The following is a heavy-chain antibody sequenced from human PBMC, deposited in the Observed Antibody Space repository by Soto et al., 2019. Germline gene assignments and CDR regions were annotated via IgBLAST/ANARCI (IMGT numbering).Heavy chain of an antibody. CDR3: AIVGYGDNSEDAFYI. CDR1: GYTFTTYW. D-gene: IGHD5-12*01. V-gene: IGHV5-51*01. CDR2: VSSGDSNT. J-gene: IGHJ3*02. Sequence: GESLKISCKGSGYTFTTYWIGWVRQMPGTGLEWMGIVSSGDSNTKYSPSFQGHVTISADKSINTAYLQWSSLKASDTAMYYCAIVGYGDNSEDAFYIWGPGTMRTVSS.